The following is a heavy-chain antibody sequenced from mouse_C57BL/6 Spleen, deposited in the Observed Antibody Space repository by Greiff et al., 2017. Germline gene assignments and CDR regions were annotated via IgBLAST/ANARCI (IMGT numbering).Heavy chain of an antibody. CDR1: GFNIKNTY. Sequence: VHVKQSVAELVRPGASVKLSCTASGFNIKNTYMHWVKQRPEQGLEWIGRIDPANGNTKYAPKFQGKATITADTSSNTAYLQLSSLTSEDTAIYYCARGTTVVAHYYAMDYWGQGTSVTVSS. D-gene: IGHD1-1*01. V-gene: IGHV14-3*01. J-gene: IGHJ4*01. CDR3: ARGTTVVAHYYAMDY. CDR2: IDPANGNT.